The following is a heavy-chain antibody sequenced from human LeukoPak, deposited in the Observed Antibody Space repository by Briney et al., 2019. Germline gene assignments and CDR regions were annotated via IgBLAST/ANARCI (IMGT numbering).Heavy chain of an antibody. CDR1: GGSISSGHSS. D-gene: IGHD4-17*01. CDR3: ARVGDGDYYFDY. V-gene: IGHV4-30-2*01. J-gene: IGHJ4*02. CDR2: IYHSGST. Sequence: SQTLSLTCAVSGGSISSGHSSWNWFRQPPGKGLEWIGYIYHSGSTYYNPSLKSRVAISVDTSKNQFSLKLSSVTAADTAVYYCARVGDGDYYFDYWGQGTLVTVSS.